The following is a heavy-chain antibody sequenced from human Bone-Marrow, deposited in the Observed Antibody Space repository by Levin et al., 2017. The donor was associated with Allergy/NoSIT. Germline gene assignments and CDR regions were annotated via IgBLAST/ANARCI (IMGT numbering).Heavy chain of an antibody. D-gene: IGHD3-22*01. CDR2: INIDGSMT. CDR3: ASVGVSYDSSGYLPINWYFDL. V-gene: IGHV3-74*01. CDR1: GFPFSTYW. J-gene: IGHJ2*01. Sequence: GESLKISCAASGFPFSTYWMHWVRQAPGKGLVWVSHINIDGSMTSYADSVKGRFTISRDNAKNTLLLQMNSLRAEDTAVYYCASVGVSYDSSGYLPINWYFDLWGRGTLVTVSS.